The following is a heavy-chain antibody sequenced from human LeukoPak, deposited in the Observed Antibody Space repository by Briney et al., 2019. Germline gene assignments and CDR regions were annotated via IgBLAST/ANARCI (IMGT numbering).Heavy chain of an antibody. CDR2: IIPILGIA. D-gene: IGHD5-12*01. Sequence: ASVKVSCKASGGTFSSYAISWVRQAPGQELEWMGRIIPILGIANYAQKFQGRVTITADKSTSTAYMELSSLRSEDTAVYYCATQGNSGYEMSLDYWGQGTLVTVSS. J-gene: IGHJ4*02. V-gene: IGHV1-69*04. CDR3: ATQGNSGYEMSLDY. CDR1: GGTFSSYA.